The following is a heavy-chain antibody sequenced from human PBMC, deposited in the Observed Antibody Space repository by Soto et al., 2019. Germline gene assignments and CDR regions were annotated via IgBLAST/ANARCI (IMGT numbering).Heavy chain of an antibody. Sequence: PGETLRLTCTASGVIFSNYALNWVRQAPGKGLEWVALISYDGNNNYYTDSVKGRFTISRDNSKSALYLQMNSLRPEDTAVYYCAKCTRTSCHLPSDYWGQGTLVTVSS. V-gene: IGHV3-30-3*01. CDR1: GVIFSNYA. CDR3: AKCTRTSCHLPSDY. D-gene: IGHD2-2*01. CDR2: ISYDGNNN. J-gene: IGHJ4*02.